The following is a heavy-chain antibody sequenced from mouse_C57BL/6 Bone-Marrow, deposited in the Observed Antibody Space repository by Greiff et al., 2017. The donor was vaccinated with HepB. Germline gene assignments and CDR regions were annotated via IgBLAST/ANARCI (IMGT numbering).Heavy chain of an antibody. J-gene: IGHJ3*01. CDR2: ISNGGGST. V-gene: IGHV5-12*01. D-gene: IGHD2-1*01. CDR3: ARPPYGNYGFAY. Sequence: EVKVEESGGGLVQPGGSLKLSCAASGFTFSDYYMYWVRQTPEKRLEWVAYISNGGGSTYYPDTVKGRFTISRDNAKNTLYLQMSRLKSEDTAMYYCARPPYGNYGFAYWGQGTLVTVSA. CDR1: GFTFSDYY.